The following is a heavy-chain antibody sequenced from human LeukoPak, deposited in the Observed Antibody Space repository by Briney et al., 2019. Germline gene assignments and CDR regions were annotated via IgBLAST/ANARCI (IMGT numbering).Heavy chain of an antibody. CDR3: ARESGTYYYDSSGSEELDY. CDR2: ISSSSSCI. CDR1: GFTFSSYS. Sequence: GGSLRLSCAASGFTFSSYSMSWVRQAPGKGLEWVSSISSSSSCIYYADSVKGRFTISRDDAKNSLYLQMNSLRAEDTAVYYCARESGTYYYDSSGSEELDYWGQGTLVTVSS. V-gene: IGHV3-21*01. D-gene: IGHD3-22*01. J-gene: IGHJ4*02.